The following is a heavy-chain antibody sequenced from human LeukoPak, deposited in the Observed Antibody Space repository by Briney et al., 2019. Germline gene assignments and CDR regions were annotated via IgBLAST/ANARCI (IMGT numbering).Heavy chain of an antibody. CDR2: IIPIFGIA. CDR3: ARGSLRGYYDSSGYYYGY. J-gene: IGHJ4*02. Sequence: SVKVSCKASGGTFSSYAISWVRQAPGQGLEWVGRIIPIFGIANYAQKFQGRVTITADKSTSTAYMELSSLRSEDTAVYYCARGSLRGYYDSSGYYYGYWGQGTLVTVSS. CDR1: GGTFSSYA. D-gene: IGHD3-22*01. V-gene: IGHV1-69*04.